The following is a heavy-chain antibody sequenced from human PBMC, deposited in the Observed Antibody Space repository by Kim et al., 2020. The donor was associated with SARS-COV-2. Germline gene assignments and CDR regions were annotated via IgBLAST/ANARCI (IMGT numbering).Heavy chain of an antibody. CDR2: ISSSSSYI. J-gene: IGHJ5*02. CDR1: GFTFSSYS. Sequence: GGSLRLSCAASGFTFSSYSMNWVRQAPGKGLEWVSSISSSSSYIYYADSVKGRFTISRDNAKNSLYLQMNSLRAEDTAVYYCARDVSKRITIFGVVAANLFYPRGEGTLVTVSS. CDR3: ARDVSKRITIFGVVAANLFYP. V-gene: IGHV3-21*01. D-gene: IGHD3-3*01.